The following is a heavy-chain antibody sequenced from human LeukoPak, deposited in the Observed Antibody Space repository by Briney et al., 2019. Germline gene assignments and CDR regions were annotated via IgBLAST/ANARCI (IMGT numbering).Heavy chain of an antibody. J-gene: IGHJ6*02. Sequence: PSETLSLTCAVYGGSFSGYYWSWIRQPPGKGLEWIGEINHSGSTNYNPSLKSRVTISVDTSKNQFSLKLSSVTAADTAVYYCARGSRRGYDILTGYHQVPYYYGMDVWGQGTTVTVSS. V-gene: IGHV4-34*01. D-gene: IGHD3-9*01. CDR2: INHSGST. CDR3: ARGSRRGYDILTGYHQVPYYYGMDV. CDR1: GGSFSGYY.